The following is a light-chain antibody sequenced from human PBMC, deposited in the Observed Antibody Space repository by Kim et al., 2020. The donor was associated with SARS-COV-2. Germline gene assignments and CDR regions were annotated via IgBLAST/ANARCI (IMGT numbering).Light chain of an antibody. J-gene: IGLJ2*01. CDR3: QSYDSSLSAYVV. CDR1: SSNIGAGYD. Sequence: VTISCTGSSSNIGAGYDVHWYQQLPGTAPQLLIYGNSNRPSGVPDRFAGSKSGTSASLAITGLQAEDEADYYCQSYDSSLSAYVVFGGGTQLTVL. CDR2: GNS. V-gene: IGLV1-40*01.